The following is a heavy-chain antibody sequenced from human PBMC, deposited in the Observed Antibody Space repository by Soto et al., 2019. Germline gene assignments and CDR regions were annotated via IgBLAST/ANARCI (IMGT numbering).Heavy chain of an antibody. V-gene: IGHV4-59*01. CDR3: ARGLTAVDY. Sequence: PSETLSLTCTVSGGSISSYYWSCIRQPPGKGLEWIGYIYYSGSTNYNPSLESRVTISVDTSKNQFSLKLSSVTAADTAVYYCARGLTAVDYWGQGSLVTVSS. CDR1: GGSISSYY. D-gene: IGHD5-18*01. CDR2: IYYSGST. J-gene: IGHJ4*02.